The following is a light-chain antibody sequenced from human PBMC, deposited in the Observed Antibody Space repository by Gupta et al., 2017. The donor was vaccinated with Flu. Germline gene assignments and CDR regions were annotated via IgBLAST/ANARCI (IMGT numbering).Light chain of an antibody. CDR3: LQHATSWT. CDR1: QSISSSY. J-gene: IGKJ1*01. V-gene: IGKV3-20*01. CDR2: GAS. Sequence: EIVLTQSPGTLSLSPGERATLSCRASQSISSSYLAWYQQKPGQAPRLFIYGASSRATGIPDRFSGGGSGTDFSLTITRLEPEDFAVYYCLQHATSWTFGQGTKVEIK.